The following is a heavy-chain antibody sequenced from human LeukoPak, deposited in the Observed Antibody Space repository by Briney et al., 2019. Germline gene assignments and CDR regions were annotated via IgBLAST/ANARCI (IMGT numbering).Heavy chain of an antibody. CDR1: GFTFSNYA. Sequence: PGRSLRLSCAASGFTFSNYALHWVRQAPGKGLEWVTVISHDGRTKYYADSVKGRFTISRDDSKNTLYLQINSMRRDDTAIYYCARDPIRAAADFIDYWGQGTLVTVSS. J-gene: IGHJ4*02. D-gene: IGHD2-2*01. V-gene: IGHV3-30*04. CDR3: ARDPIRAAADFIDY. CDR2: ISHDGRTK.